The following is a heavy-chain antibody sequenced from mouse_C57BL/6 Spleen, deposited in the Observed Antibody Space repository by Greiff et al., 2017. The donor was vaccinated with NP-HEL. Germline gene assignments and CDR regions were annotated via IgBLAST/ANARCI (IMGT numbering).Heavy chain of an antibody. V-gene: IGHV5-4*03. CDR1: GFTFSSYA. CDR2: ISDGGSYT. Sequence: EVKVVESGGGLVKPGGSLKLSCAASGFTFSSYAMSWVRQTPEKRLEWVATISDGGSYTYYPDNVKGRFTISRDNAKNNLYLQMSHLKSEDTAMYYCARIGGLYAMDYWGQGTSVTVSS. D-gene: IGHD1-1*02. CDR3: ARIGGLYAMDY. J-gene: IGHJ4*01.